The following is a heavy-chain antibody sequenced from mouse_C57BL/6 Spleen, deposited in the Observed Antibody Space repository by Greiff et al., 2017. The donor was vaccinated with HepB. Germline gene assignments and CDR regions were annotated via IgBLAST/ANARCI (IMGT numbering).Heavy chain of an antibody. CDR1: GYTFTDYY. V-gene: IGHV1-26*01. CDR2: INPNNGGT. J-gene: IGHJ4*01. D-gene: IGHD1-1*01. CDR3: ARMGSTRYAMDY. Sequence: VQLQQSGPELVKPGASVKISCKASGYTFTDYYMNWVKQSHGKSLEWIGDINPNNGGTSYNQKFKGKATLTVDKSSSTAYMELRSLTSEDSAVYYCARMGSTRYAMDYWGQGTSVTVSS.